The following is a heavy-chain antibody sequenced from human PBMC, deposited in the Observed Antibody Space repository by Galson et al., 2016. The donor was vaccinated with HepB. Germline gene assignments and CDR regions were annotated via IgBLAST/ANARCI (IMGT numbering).Heavy chain of an antibody. CDR2: INHRGST. CDR1: GGSFSEYY. V-gene: IGHV4-34*01. Sequence: ETLSLTCAVYGGSFSEYYWSWIRQPPGKGLEWIGEINHRGSTNFNPSLKSRVTMSVDTSKNQFSPKLSSVTAADTAVYYCARGIVILNFNAPDSWGQGTLVTVSS. CDR3: ARGIVILNFNAPDS. J-gene: IGHJ4*02. D-gene: IGHD2/OR15-2a*01.